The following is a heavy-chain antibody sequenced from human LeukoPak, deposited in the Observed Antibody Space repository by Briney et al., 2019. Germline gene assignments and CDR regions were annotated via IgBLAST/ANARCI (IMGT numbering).Heavy chain of an antibody. V-gene: IGHV1-18*01. J-gene: IGHJ4*02. Sequence: ASVKVSCKAFGYTFTKYGISWVRQAPGQGLEWMGWISIIDGNTNYAQNLQGRVAMTTDTSTNTVYMELRSLRFDDTAVYYCARDMVQYTHGEGGYWGQGTLVTVSS. CDR3: ARDMVQYTHGEGGY. CDR1: GYTFTKYG. D-gene: IGHD4/OR15-4a*01. CDR2: ISIIDGNT.